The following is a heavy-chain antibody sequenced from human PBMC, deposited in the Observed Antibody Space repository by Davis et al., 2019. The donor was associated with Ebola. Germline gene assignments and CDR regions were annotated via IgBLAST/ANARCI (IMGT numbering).Heavy chain of an antibody. V-gene: IGHV5-51*01. CDR2: IYPGDSDT. CDR3: ARPFITGGTFSAFHI. J-gene: IGHJ3*02. D-gene: IGHD2-8*02. Sequence: PGGSLRLSCKGSGYTFTTYWIGWVRQMPGKGLEWMGIIYPGDSDTRYSPSFQGQVTISADKSISTAYLQWNSLKASDTAMYYCARPFITGGTFSAFHIWGQGTMLTVFS. CDR1: GYTFTTYW.